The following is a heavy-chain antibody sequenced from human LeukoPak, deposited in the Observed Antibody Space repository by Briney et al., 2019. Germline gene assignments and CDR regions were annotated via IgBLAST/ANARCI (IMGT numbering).Heavy chain of an antibody. V-gene: IGHV4-39*07. CDR1: GGSISNGDHY. CDR3: ASQGGLRNDF. Sequence: SETLSLTCTVSGGSISNGDHYWSWIRQPPGKGLEWIGEICLDGRIHYTPSLKSRISISIDRSKDQFSLNLISVAAADTAIYFCASQGGLRNDFWGQGTLVTVSS. D-gene: IGHD2-15*01. J-gene: IGHJ4*02. CDR2: ICLDGRI.